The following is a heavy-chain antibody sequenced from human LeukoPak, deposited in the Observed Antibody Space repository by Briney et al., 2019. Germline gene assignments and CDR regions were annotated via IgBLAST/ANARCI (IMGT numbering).Heavy chain of an antibody. D-gene: IGHD4-17*01. Sequence: GASVMFFCKASKYTFNGYYMHWVRQATGQGLEWMGWINPNSGGTNYAQKFQGRVTMTRDTSISTAYMELSRLRSDDTAVYYCARVPAYGDYWFDPWGQGTLVTVSS. CDR1: KYTFNGYY. CDR2: INPNSGGT. V-gene: IGHV1-2*02. CDR3: ARVPAYGDYWFDP. J-gene: IGHJ5*02.